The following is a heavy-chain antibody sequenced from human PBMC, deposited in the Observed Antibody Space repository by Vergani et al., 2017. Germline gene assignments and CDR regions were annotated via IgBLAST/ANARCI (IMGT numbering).Heavy chain of an antibody. D-gene: IGHD2-2*01. CDR2: IYTSGST. J-gene: IGHJ5*02. CDR3: ARDLGDCSSTSCMAWFDP. Sequence: QVQLQESGPGLVKPSQTLSLTCTVSGGSISSGSYYWSWIRQPAGKGLEWIGRIYTSGSTNSNPSLKSRVTISVDTSKNQFSLKLSSVTAADTAVYYCARDLGDCSSTSCMAWFDPWGQGTLVTVSS. CDR1: GGSISSGSYY. V-gene: IGHV4-61*02.